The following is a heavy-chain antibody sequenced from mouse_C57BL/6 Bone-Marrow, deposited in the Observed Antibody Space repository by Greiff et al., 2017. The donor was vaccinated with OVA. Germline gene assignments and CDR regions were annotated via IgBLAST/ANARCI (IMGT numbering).Heavy chain of an antibody. V-gene: IGHV14-4*01. Sequence: EVQLQQSGAELVRPGASVKLSCTASGFNIKDDYMHWVKQRPEQGLEWIGWIDPENGDTEYASKFQGKATITADTSSNTAYLQLSSLTSEDTAVYYCTTPIFKNDWGQGTTLTVSS. CDR2: IDPENGDT. J-gene: IGHJ2*01. CDR1: GFNIKDDY. CDR3: TTPIFKND.